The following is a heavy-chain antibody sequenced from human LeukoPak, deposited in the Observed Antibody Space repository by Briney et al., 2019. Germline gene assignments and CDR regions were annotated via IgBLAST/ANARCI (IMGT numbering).Heavy chain of an antibody. CDR3: ARDLNYGSGSEYYYYYGMDV. Sequence: PGGSLRLSCAASGFTFSSYRMSWVRQAPGKGLEWVSSISSSSSYIYYADSVKGRFTISRDNAKNSLYLQMNSLRAEDTAVYYCARDLNYGSGSEYYYYYGMDVWGQGTTVTVSS. CDR1: GFTFSSYR. D-gene: IGHD3-10*01. J-gene: IGHJ6*02. V-gene: IGHV3-21*01. CDR2: ISSSSSYI.